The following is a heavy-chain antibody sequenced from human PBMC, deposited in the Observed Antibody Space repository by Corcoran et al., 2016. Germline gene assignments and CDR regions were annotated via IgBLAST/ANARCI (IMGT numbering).Heavy chain of an antibody. CDR3: AKDVVGVCSHLACFYLVY. CDR1: GFTFRSYG. V-gene: IGHV3-33*06. CDR2: ICCDGSNK. Sequence: QVQLVESGGGGVQPGTSLRLSCAASGFTFRSYGMHWVRQAPGQGLDWVADICCDGSNKYYADSVKGRFTIARNNSKNPLYLQMNSLRGEDVALYYCAKDVVGVCSHLACFYLVYWCQGTRVTVTS. D-gene: IGHD2-15*01. J-gene: IGHJ4*01.